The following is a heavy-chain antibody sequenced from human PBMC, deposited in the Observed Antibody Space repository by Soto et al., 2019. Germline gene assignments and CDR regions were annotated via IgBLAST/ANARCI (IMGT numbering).Heavy chain of an antibody. J-gene: IGHJ4*02. D-gene: IGHD2-2*01. Sequence: QVLLVDSGGGVVQPGRSLRLSCAASGFTFSSYAMNWVRQAPGKGLEWVALISHDGINKYYANSVRGRFTISRDSSTNTLELQMSSLRAADTAVYYCGRCTRTGCHLGSDYWGQGTLVTVSS. CDR1: GFTFSSYA. CDR2: ISHDGINK. V-gene: IGHV3-30-3*01. CDR3: GRCTRTGCHLGSDY.